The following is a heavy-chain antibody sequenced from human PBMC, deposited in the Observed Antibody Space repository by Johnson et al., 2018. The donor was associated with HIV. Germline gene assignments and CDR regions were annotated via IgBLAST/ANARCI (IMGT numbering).Heavy chain of an antibody. J-gene: IGHJ3*02. CDR3: ARAQLLADDAFNN. Sequence: VQLVESGGGLVQPGGSLRLSCAYGFTVSTNYMSWVRQAPGKGLEWVSVIYSGDTTYYADSGKGRFTISRDNSKNTLYLQLNSLRVEETAIYYCARAQLLADDAFNNWGQVTMVTVSS. CDR1: GFTVSTNY. CDR2: IYSGDTT. D-gene: IGHD6-6*01. V-gene: IGHV3-66*01.